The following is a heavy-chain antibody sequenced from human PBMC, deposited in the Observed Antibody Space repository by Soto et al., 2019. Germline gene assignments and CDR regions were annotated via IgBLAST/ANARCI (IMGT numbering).Heavy chain of an antibody. J-gene: IGHJ5*02. CDR1: GYTFTSYG. CDR3: ARSAGSAYCFDP. Sequence: QVQLVQSGAEVKKPGASVKVSCKASGYTFTSYGISWVRQAPGQGLEWMGWISAYNGNTNYPQKLQGRVTMTTDTSARTAYMELRSLRSDATAAYSCARSAGSAYCFDPWGQGALVTVSS. V-gene: IGHV1-18*01. D-gene: IGHD2-21*01. CDR2: ISAYNGNT.